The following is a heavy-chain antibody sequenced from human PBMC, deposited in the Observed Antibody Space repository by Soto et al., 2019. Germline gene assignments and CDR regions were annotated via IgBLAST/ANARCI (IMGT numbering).Heavy chain of an antibody. Sequence: ASETLSLTCTVSGGSVSSGSYYWSWIRQPPGKGLEWIGYIYYSGSTNYNPSLKSRVTISVDTSKNQFSLKLSSVTAADTAVYFCARDRRGYSGLFDYWGQGKLVTVSS. D-gene: IGHD5-12*01. CDR3: ARDRRGYSGLFDY. CDR1: GGSVSSGSYY. V-gene: IGHV4-61*01. J-gene: IGHJ4*02. CDR2: IYYSGST.